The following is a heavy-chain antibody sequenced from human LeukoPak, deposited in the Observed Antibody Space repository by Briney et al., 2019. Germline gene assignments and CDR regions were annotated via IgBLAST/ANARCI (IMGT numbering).Heavy chain of an antibody. CDR3: AREMATAIDY. Sequence: SETLSLTCTVSGGSISSGGYYWSWIRQHPGKGLEWIGYIYYSGSTYYNPSLKSRVTISVDTSKNQFSLKLSSVTAADTAVYYCAREMATAIDYWGQGTLVTVSS. J-gene: IGHJ4*02. V-gene: IGHV4-30-4*08. CDR1: GGSISSGGYY. D-gene: IGHD5-18*01. CDR2: IYYSGST.